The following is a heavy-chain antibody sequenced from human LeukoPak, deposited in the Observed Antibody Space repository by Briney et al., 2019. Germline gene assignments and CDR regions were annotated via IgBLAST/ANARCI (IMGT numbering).Heavy chain of an antibody. CDR3: ASGRGYCTNGVCYIVYYYYYGMDV. Sequence: ASVKVSCTASGGTFSSYAISWVRQAPGQGLEWMGGIIPIFGTANYAQKFQGRVTITADESTSTAYMELSSLRSEDTAVYYCASGRGYCTNGVCYIVYYYYYGMDVWGQGTTVTVSS. D-gene: IGHD2-8*01. CDR1: GGTFSSYA. V-gene: IGHV1-69*13. J-gene: IGHJ6*02. CDR2: IIPIFGTA.